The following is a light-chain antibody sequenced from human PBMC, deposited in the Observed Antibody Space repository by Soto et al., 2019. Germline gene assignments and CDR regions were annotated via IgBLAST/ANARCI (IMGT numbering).Light chain of an antibody. V-gene: IGLV2-14*01. Sequence: QSALTQPASVSGSPGQSITISCTGTSSDVGGYNYVSWYQQHPGKAPKLMIYEVTNRPSGVSDRFSASKSGNTASLTISGLQADDEADYYCSSYTSSNTQAFGTGTKLTVL. CDR1: SSDVGGYNY. CDR2: EVT. CDR3: SSYTSSNTQA. J-gene: IGLJ1*01.